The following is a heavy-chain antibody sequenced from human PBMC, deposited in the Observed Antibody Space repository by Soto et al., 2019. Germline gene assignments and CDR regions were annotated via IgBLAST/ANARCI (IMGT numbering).Heavy chain of an antibody. Sequence: GGSLRLSCAASGFTFTRYSMNWVRQAPGKGLEWVSSISSTTNYIYYGDSMKGRFTISRDNAKNSLYLEMNSLRAEDTAMYYCARESEDLTSNFDYWGQGTLVTVSS. V-gene: IGHV3-21*06. CDR3: ARESEDLTSNFDY. CDR2: ISSTTNYI. CDR1: GFTFTRYS. J-gene: IGHJ4*01.